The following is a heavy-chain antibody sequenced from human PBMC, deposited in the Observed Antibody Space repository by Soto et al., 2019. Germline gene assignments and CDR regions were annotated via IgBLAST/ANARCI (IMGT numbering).Heavy chain of an antibody. J-gene: IGHJ3*02. CDR1: VLTLSSYA. CDR2: TGGGDDDR. Sequence: PWGSLVVCCVSHVLTLSSYAMSWVSQGPGKGLDWPSSTGGGDDDRYYADSVTGRFAISRDNSKSMMFLQMNSLRAEDTSVYYCAKDRMSYNYVWDPFDIWGQGTLVTVSS. CDR3: AKDRMSYNYVWDPFDI. V-gene: IGHV3-23*01. D-gene: IGHD3-16*01.